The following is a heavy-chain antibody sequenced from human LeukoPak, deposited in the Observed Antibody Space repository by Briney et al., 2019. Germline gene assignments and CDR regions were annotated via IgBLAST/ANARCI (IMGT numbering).Heavy chain of an antibody. D-gene: IGHD3-10*01. CDR2: ISSSGSTI. Sequence: PGGSLRLSCAASGFTFSDYYMSWIRQAPGKGLEWVSYISSSGSTIYYADSVKGRFTISRDNAKNSLYPQMNSLRAEDTAVYYCARTHSYSALGSPWGAWGQGTLVTVSS. CDR1: GFTFSDYY. CDR3: ARTHSYSALGSPWGA. V-gene: IGHV3-11*04. J-gene: IGHJ5*02.